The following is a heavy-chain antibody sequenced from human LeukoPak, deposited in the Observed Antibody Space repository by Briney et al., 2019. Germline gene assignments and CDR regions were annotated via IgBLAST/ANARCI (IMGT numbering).Heavy chain of an antibody. D-gene: IGHD3-22*01. J-gene: IGHJ4*02. Sequence: GASVKVSCKASGYTFTSYEINWVRQATGQGLEWMAGMNPNSGNTGYAQKFQGRVTMTRDTSISTAYMELSSLRSEDTAVYYCARGITMIVVDLYFDYWGQGTLVTVSS. CDR3: ARGITMIVVDLYFDY. CDR2: MNPNSGNT. CDR1: GYTFTSYE. V-gene: IGHV1-8*01.